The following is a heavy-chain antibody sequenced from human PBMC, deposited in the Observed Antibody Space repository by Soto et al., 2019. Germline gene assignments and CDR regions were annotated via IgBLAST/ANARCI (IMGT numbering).Heavy chain of an antibody. D-gene: IGHD2-15*01. CDR2: ISAYNGNT. Sequence: GASVKVSCKASGYTFTSYGISWVRQAPGQGLEWMGWISAYNGNTNYAQKLQGRVTMTTDTSTSTAYMELRSLRSDDTAVYYCARDSGYCSGGSCYSGGAFDIGGQGTMVTVPS. CDR3: ARDSGYCSGGSCYSGGAFDI. V-gene: IGHV1-18*01. J-gene: IGHJ3*02. CDR1: GYTFTSYG.